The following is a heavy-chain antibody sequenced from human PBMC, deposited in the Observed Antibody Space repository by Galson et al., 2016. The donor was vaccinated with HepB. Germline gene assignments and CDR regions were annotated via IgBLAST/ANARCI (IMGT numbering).Heavy chain of an antibody. J-gene: IGHJ5*01. Sequence: LSLTCTVSGGSISRAKYYWSWIRQHPGRGLEWIGYIFYSGTTHYNPSLKSRVTISMDTSKNHFSLNLNSVTAADTAVYYRARTTGDCGGDCSWFDPWGQGTLVTVSS. V-gene: IGHV4-31*03. CDR2: IFYSGTT. CDR3: ARTTGDCGGDCSWFDP. D-gene: IGHD2-21*02. CDR1: GGSISRAKYY.